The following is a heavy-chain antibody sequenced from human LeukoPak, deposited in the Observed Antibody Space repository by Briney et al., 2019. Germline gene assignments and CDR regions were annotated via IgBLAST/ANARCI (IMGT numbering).Heavy chain of an antibody. D-gene: IGHD5-18*01. CDR3: ARGGGYSYGYSRVFDY. V-gene: IGHV4-34*01. CDR1: GGSFRGYY. J-gene: IGHJ4*02. CDR2: INHSGST. Sequence: SETLSLTCAVYGGSFRGYYWSWIRQPQGKGLEWIGEINHSGSTNYNPSLKSRVTISVDTSKNQFSLKLSSVTAADTAVYYCARGGGYSYGYSRVFDYWGQGTLVTVSS.